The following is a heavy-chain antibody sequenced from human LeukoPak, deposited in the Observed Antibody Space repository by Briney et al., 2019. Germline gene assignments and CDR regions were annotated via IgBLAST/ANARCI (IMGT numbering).Heavy chain of an antibody. CDR1: GYTFTSYG. D-gene: IGHD3-9*01. J-gene: IGHJ4*02. Sequence: GASVKVSCKASGYTFTSYGISWVRQAPGQGLEWMGWISAYNGNTNYAQKLQGRVTMTTDTSTSTAYMELRSLRSDDTAVYYCARVPGSYDILTGYYFRANYYFDYWGQGTLVTVSS. CDR2: ISAYNGNT. V-gene: IGHV1-18*01. CDR3: ARVPGSYDILTGYYFRANYYFDY.